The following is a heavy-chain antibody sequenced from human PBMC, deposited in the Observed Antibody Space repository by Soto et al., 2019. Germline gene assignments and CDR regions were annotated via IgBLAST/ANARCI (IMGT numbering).Heavy chain of an antibody. D-gene: IGHD3-22*01. J-gene: IGHJ4*02. V-gene: IGHV1-69*06. CDR3: AAFATYYYDSSGYPFDY. Sequence: SVKVSCKASGGTFSSYAISWVRQAPGQGLEWMGGIIPIFGTANYAQKFQGRVTIAAGKSTSTAYMELSSLRSEDTAVYYCAAFATYYYDSSGYPFDYWGQGTLVTVSS. CDR2: IIPIFGTA. CDR1: GGTFSSYA.